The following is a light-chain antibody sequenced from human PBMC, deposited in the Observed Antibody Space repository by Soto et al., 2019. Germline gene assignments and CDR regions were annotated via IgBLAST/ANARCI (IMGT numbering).Light chain of an antibody. CDR3: CSYAGTYTWI. Sequence: QSALTQPRSVSGSPGQSVTISCTGASNNVGGYNYVSWYQHHPGKVPQLIIYDVTKRPSGVPDRFSGSKSGNTASLTISGLQVEDEADDYCCSYAGTYTWIFGGGTQLTVL. J-gene: IGLJ7*01. CDR2: DVT. CDR1: SNNVGGYNY. V-gene: IGLV2-11*01.